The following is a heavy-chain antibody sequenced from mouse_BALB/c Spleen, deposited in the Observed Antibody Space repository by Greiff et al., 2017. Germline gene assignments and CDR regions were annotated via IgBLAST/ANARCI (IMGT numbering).Heavy chain of an antibody. D-gene: IGHD1-1*01. CDR2: INPYYGST. CDR3: ARGGYGSSWAMDY. V-gene: IGHV1-39*01. CDR1: GYSFTDYI. Sequence: EVQLQQTGPELVKPGASVKISCKASGYSFTDYIMLWVKQSHGKSLEWIGNINPYYGSTSYNLKFKGKATLTVDKSSSTAYMQLNSLTSEDSAVYYCARGGYGSSWAMDYWGQGTSVTVSS. J-gene: IGHJ4*01.